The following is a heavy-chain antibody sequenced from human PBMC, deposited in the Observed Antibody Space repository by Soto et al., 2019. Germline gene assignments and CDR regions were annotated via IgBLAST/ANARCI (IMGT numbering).Heavy chain of an antibody. CDR1: GCTFSSYG. J-gene: IGHJ4*02. V-gene: IGHV3-30*18. D-gene: IGHD6-13*01. CDR3: AKGSDSSSWYMDY. Sequence: QVQLVESGGGVVQPGRSLRLSCAASGCTFSSYGMHWVRQAPGKGLEWVAVISYDGSNKYYADSVKGRFTISRDNSKNTLYLQMNSLRAEDTAVYYCAKGSDSSSWYMDYWGQGTLVTVSS. CDR2: ISYDGSNK.